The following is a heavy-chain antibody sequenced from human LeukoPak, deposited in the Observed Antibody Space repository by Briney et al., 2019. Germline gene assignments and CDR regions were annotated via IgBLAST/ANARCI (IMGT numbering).Heavy chain of an antibody. CDR2: ISYDGSNK. J-gene: IGHJ2*01. CDR3: AKGRYSSGWNWYFDL. D-gene: IGHD6-19*01. CDR1: GFTFSSYA. V-gene: IGHV3-30-3*01. Sequence: PGGSLRLSCAASGFTFSSYAMHWVRQAPGKGLEWVAVISYDGSNKYYADSVKGRFTISRDNSKNTLYLQMNSLRAEDTAVYYCAKGRYSSGWNWYFDLWGRGTLVTVSS.